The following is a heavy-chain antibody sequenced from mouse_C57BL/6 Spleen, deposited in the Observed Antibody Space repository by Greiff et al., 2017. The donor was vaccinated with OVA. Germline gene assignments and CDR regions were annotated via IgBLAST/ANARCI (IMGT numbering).Heavy chain of an antibody. CDR3: DSPSTGYYAMDY. Sequence: VKLQESGPGLVQPSQCLSITCTVSGFSLTSYGVHWVRQSPGKGLEWLGVIWSGGSTDYNAAFISRLSISKDNSKSQVFFKMNSLQADDTAIYYCDSPSTGYYAMDYWGQGTSVTVSS. CDR2: IWSGGST. D-gene: IGHD6-1*01. V-gene: IGHV2-2*01. J-gene: IGHJ4*01. CDR1: GFSLTSYG.